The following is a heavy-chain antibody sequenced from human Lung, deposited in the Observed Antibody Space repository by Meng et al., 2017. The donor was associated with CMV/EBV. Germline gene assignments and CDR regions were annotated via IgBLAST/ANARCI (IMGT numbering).Heavy chain of an antibody. D-gene: IGHD2-2*01. CDR2: IIPILGIA. V-gene: IGHV1-69*10. Sequence: SXXVSXKASGGTFSSYAISWVRQAPGQGREWMGGIIPILGIANYAQKFQGRVTITADKSTSTAYMELSSLRSEDTAVYYCASLGYCSSTSCPFYYYYGMDVXGQGXTVTVSS. J-gene: IGHJ6*02. CDR3: ASLGYCSSTSCPFYYYYGMDV. CDR1: GGTFSSYA.